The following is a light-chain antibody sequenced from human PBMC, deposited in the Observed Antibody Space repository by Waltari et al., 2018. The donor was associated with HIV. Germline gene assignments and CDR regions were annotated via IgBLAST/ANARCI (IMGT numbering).Light chain of an antibody. V-gene: IGKV3-15*01. Sequence: ELVMTKSPAPLSVSQGERATLSCRASQSVSSNLAWYQQKPGQAPRLLIYGASTRATGNPARFSGSGSGTEFTLTISSLQSEDFAVYYCQQYNNWPRTFGQGTKVEIK. J-gene: IGKJ1*01. CDR3: QQYNNWPRT. CDR2: GAS. CDR1: QSVSSN.